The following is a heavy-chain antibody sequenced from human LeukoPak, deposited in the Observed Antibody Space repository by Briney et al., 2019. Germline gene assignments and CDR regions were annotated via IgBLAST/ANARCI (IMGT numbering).Heavy chain of an antibody. CDR3: AKDMVATNPTDY. CDR1: GFTFSSYG. V-gene: IGHV3-30*18. Sequence: GGSLRLSCAASGFTFSSYGMHWVRQAPGKGLEWVAVISYDGSNKYYADSVKGRFTISRDNSKNTLYLQMNSLRAEDTAVYYCAKDMVATNPTDYWGQGTLVTVSS. D-gene: IGHD5-12*01. J-gene: IGHJ4*02. CDR2: ISYDGSNK.